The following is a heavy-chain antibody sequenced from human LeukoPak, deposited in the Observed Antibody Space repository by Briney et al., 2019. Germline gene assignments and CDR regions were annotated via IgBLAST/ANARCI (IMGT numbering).Heavy chain of an antibody. CDR3: ARSPTYYYMNV. J-gene: IGHJ6*03. CDR1: GFTFTNYV. CDR2: ISYDGTNK. Sequence: GESLRLSCAASGFTFTNYVIHWVRQPPGKGLEWLAVISYDGTNKYYADSVKGRFTISRDHSKSTVDLQMDSLGGADSAVYYCARSPTYYYMNVWGKGTTVTVSS. V-gene: IGHV3-30-3*01.